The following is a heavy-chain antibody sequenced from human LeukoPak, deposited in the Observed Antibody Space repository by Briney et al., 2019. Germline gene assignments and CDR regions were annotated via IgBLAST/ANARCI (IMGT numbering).Heavy chain of an antibody. V-gene: IGHV3-53*01. CDR3: ATDAH. CDR2: IYSGGST. J-gene: IGHJ4*02. CDR1: GFTIISNY. Sequence: PGGALRISCGAAGFTIISNYIRWGRQALGKGLEWVSLIYSGGSTYYADSVKGRFSISRDNSKNTLFLQMNSLRAEDTAVYYCATDAHWGQGTLVTVSS.